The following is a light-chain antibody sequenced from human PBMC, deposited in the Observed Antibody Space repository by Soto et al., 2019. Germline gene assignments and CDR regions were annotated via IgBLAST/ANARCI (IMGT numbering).Light chain of an antibody. CDR3: CSYGVGGTVV. V-gene: IGLV2-23*01. CDR1: ISDIGTSNF. J-gene: IGLJ2*01. Sequence: QSVLTQPASVSGSPGQSITISCIGTISDIGTSNFVSWYQQRPGKAPKLMIYEGIKRPSGISSRFSGSKSGNTASLTISGLQAEDEADYHCCSYGVGGTVVFGGGTKLTVL. CDR2: EGI.